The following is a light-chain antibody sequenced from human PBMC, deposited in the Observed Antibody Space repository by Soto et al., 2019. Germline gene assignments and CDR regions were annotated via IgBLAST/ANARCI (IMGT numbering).Light chain of an antibody. Sequence: DIQKTQSPSTLSASVGDRVSITCRASQSLSSWLAWYQQKPGRAPKLLVYDASSLESGVPSRFSGSGSGTEFTLTISSLQPDDFATYYCQQYNNYPRTFGQGTKVEIK. CDR2: DAS. CDR1: QSLSSW. J-gene: IGKJ1*01. V-gene: IGKV1-5*01. CDR3: QQYNNYPRT.